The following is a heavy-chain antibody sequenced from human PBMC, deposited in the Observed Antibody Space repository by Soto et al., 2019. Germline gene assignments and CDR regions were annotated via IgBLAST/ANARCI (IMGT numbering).Heavy chain of an antibody. CDR2: INAGNGNT. Sequence: ASVKVSCKASGYIFTNYAMHWVRQAPGQRLEWMGWINAGNGNTKFSPKFQGRVTITRDTSASTAYMELSSLRSEDTALYYCAREELPGFLSMYYYMDVWGTGTTVTVSS. V-gene: IGHV1-3*01. D-gene: IGHD1-7*01. J-gene: IGHJ6*03. CDR1: GYIFTNYA. CDR3: AREELPGFLSMYYYMDV.